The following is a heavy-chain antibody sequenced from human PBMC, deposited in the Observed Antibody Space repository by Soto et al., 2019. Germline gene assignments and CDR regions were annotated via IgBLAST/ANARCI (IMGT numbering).Heavy chain of an antibody. CDR3: VKGGIRGYSYGFPDY. J-gene: IGHJ4*02. V-gene: IGHV3-64D*06. Sequence: GGSLRLSCAASGFTFSSYAMHWVRQAPGKGLEYVSAISSNGGSTYYADSVKGRFTISRDNSKNTLYLQMSSLRAEDTAVYYCVKGGIRGYSYGFPDYWGQGTLVTVSS. D-gene: IGHD5-18*01. CDR1: GFTFSSYA. CDR2: ISSNGGST.